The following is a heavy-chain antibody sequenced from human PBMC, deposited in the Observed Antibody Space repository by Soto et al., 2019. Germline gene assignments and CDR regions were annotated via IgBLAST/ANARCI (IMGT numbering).Heavy chain of an antibody. CDR2: ISYDGTKT. Sequence: QVQLVESGGGVVQPGRSLRVSCAASGFTFSIYAMHWVRQAPGTGLEWVAVISYDGTKTYYADSVKGRFTISRDNSKNTVYLQMNSLRDEDTAVYYCAKDRGPRRQWLTDPFDYWGQGTLVTVSP. D-gene: IGHD6-19*01. CDR3: AKDRGPRRQWLTDPFDY. V-gene: IGHV3-30*18. J-gene: IGHJ4*02. CDR1: GFTFSIYA.